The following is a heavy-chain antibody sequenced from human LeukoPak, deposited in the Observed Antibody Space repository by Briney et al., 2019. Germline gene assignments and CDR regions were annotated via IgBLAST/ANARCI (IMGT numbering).Heavy chain of an antibody. J-gene: IGHJ3*02. CDR2: ISAYNGNT. Sequence: ASVKVSCKASGYTFTSYGISWVRQAPGQGLEWMGWISAYNGNTNCAQKLQGSVTMTTDTSTSTAYMELRSLRSDDTAVYYCARETYDFWSGYYGGAPDAFDIWGQGTMVTVSS. D-gene: IGHD3-3*01. V-gene: IGHV1-18*01. CDR3: ARETYDFWSGYYGGAPDAFDI. CDR1: GYTFTSYG.